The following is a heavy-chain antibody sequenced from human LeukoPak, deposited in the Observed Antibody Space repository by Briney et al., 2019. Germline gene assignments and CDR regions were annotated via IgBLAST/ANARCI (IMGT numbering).Heavy chain of an antibody. J-gene: IGHJ6*03. Sequence: GGSLRLSCAASGFTFSSYGMHWVRQAPAKGLEWVAVIWYDGSNKYYADSVKGRFTISRDNSKNTLYLQMNSLRAEDTAVYYCAKQGVFHPTAAMMSYYMDVWGKGTTVTVSS. CDR1: GFTFSSYG. V-gene: IGHV3-33*06. D-gene: IGHD2-2*01. CDR3: AKQGVFHPTAAMMSYYMDV. CDR2: IWYDGSNK.